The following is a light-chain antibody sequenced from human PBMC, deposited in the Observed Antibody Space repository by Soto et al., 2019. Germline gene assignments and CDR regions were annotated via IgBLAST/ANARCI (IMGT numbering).Light chain of an antibody. CDR3: QPFGRSGT. CDR2: GAL. V-gene: IGKV3-20*01. Sequence: DIVLTQSPGTLSLSPGERATLSCRASQLVVTDYLHWYQQKPGQAPRLLIYGALNRATGIPDRFSGSGSRTDFTLTISRLEPEDCAVYYCQPFGRSGTFGQGTRLEIK. CDR1: QLVVTDY. J-gene: IGKJ5*01.